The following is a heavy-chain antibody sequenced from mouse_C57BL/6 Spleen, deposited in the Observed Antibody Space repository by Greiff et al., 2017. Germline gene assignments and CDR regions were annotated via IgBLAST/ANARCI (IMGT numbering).Heavy chain of an antibody. J-gene: IGHJ2*01. V-gene: IGHV1-59*01. CDR1: GYTFTSYW. CDR3: ARSGYTTGVERYYFDY. D-gene: IGHD1-1*01. CDR2: IDPSDSYT. Sequence: VQLQQPGAELVRPGTSVKLSCKASGYTFTSYWMHWVKQRPGQGLEWIGVIDPSDSYTNYNQKFKGKATLTVDTSSSTAYMQLSSLTSEDSAVYYCARSGYTTGVERYYFDYWGQGTTLTVSS.